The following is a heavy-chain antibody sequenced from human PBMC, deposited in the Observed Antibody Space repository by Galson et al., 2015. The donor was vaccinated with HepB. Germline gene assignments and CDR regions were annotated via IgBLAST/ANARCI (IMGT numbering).Heavy chain of an antibody. V-gene: IGHV7-4-1*02. J-gene: IGHJ6*02. D-gene: IGHD3-10*01. Sequence: SVKVSCKASGYTFTSYAMSWVRQAPGQGLEWMGWLNTNTGNPMYAQGVTGRFVFSWDTSVSTAYLQISSLKAEDTAVYYCARGQPSSGITPYYYAMDVWGQGTTVTVSS. CDR2: LNTNTGNP. CDR3: ARGQPSSGITPYYYAMDV. CDR1: GYTFTSYA.